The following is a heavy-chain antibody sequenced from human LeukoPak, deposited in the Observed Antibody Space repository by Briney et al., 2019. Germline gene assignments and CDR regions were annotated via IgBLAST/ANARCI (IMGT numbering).Heavy chain of an antibody. J-gene: IGHJ3*02. D-gene: IGHD2-15*01. V-gene: IGHV1-2*02. CDR3: ARDVRIADAFDI. CDR1: GYTFINNW. CDR2: INPNSGGT. Sequence: ASVKVSCKASGYTFINNWMHWVRQAPGQGLEWMGWINPNSGGTNYAQKFQGRVTMTRDTSISTAYMELSRLRSDDTAVYYCARDVRIADAFDIWGQGTMVTVSS.